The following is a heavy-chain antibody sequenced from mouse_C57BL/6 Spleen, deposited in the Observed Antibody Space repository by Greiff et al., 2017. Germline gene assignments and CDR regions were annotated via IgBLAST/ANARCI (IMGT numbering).Heavy chain of an antibody. CDR3: ARRGYDYGENAMDY. V-gene: IGHV1-80*01. Sequence: QVQLQQSGAELVKPGASVKISCKASGYAFSSYWMNWVKQRPGKGLEWIGQIYPGDGDTNYNGKFKGKATLTADKSSSTAYMQLSSLTSEDSAVYFCARRGYDYGENAMDYWGQGTSVTVSS. D-gene: IGHD2-4*01. J-gene: IGHJ4*01. CDR2: IYPGDGDT. CDR1: GYAFSSYW.